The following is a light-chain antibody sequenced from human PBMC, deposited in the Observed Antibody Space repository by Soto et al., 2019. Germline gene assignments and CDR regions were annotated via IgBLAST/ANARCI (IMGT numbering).Light chain of an antibody. Sequence: QSVLTQPPSVSGAPGQRVTISCTGSSSNIGAGYDVHWYQQLPGTAPKLLIYGNSNRPSGVPDRFSGSKSGTSASLAITGLQAEDEADYYCQSYDSSLSALCAFGTGTKVTVL. V-gene: IGLV1-40*01. J-gene: IGLJ1*01. CDR1: SSNIGAGYD. CDR3: QSYDSSLSALCA. CDR2: GNS.